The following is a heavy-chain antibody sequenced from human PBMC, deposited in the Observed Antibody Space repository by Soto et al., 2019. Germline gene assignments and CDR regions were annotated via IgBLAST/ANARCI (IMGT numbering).Heavy chain of an antibody. J-gene: IGHJ5*02. CDR2: VNHSGNT. V-gene: IGHV4-34*01. CDR1: GGSFSGYK. D-gene: IGHD6-6*01. Sequence: PSETLSLTCAVYGGSFSGYKWSWIRQPPGKGLEWIGEVNHSGNTKYNPSLKSRVTISGDMSKKQFSLKLSSVTAADTGIYYCARVLDQSIEPRLSWFDPWGQGTPVTVSS. CDR3: ARVLDQSIEPRLSWFDP.